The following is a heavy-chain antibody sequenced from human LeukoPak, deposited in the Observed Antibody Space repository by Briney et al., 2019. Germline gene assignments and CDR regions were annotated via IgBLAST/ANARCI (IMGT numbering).Heavy chain of an antibody. CDR3: AGVWVNFQH. V-gene: IGHV4-34*01. D-gene: IGHD2-21*01. CDR1: GGSYSGYC. J-gene: IGHJ1*01. CDR2: IDHTGKT. Sequence: SETLSLTCAVNGGSYSGYCRSWIRQSPGKGLEWIGDIDHTGKTNYHPSLKSRVTISSDTSNSQFSLQLTSVTDADTAVYYCAGVWVNFQHWGRGTLVTVSA.